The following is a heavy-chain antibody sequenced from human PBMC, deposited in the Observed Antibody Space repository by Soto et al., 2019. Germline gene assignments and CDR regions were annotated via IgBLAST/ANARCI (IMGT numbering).Heavy chain of an antibody. CDR2: ISSTTNYI. J-gene: IGHJ4*02. V-gene: IGHV3-21*06. Sequence: GGSLRLSCAASGFTFTRYSMNWVRQAPGKGLDWFSSISSTTNYIYYGDSMKGRFTISRDNAKNSLYLEMNSLRAEDTAVYYCARESEDLTSNFDYWGQGTLVTVSS. CDR1: GFTFTRYS. CDR3: ARESEDLTSNFDY.